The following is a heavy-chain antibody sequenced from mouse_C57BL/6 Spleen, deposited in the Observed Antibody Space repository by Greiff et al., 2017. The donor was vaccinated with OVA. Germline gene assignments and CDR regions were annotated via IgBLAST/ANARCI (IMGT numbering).Heavy chain of an antibody. CDR3: ARPSGGAPLYWYFDV. CDR1: GFTFSSYG. J-gene: IGHJ1*03. Sequence: EVQLVESGGDLVKPGGSLKLSCAASGFTFSSYGMSWVRQTPDKRLEWVATISSGGSYTYYPDSVKGRFTISRDNAKNTLYLQMSSLKSEDTAMYYCARPSGGAPLYWYFDVWGTGTTVTVSS. D-gene: IGHD3-2*02. CDR2: ISSGGSYT. V-gene: IGHV5-6*01.